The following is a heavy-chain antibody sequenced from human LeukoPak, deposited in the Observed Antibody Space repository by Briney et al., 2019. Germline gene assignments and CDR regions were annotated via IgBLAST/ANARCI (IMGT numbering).Heavy chain of an antibody. V-gene: IGHV3-7*01. CDR2: ITQDGSEK. J-gene: IGHJ4*02. D-gene: IGHD1-26*01. CDR3: ARLPLSNPSEWGMDY. Sequence: GGSLRLSCAASGFTFSSYWMNWVRQPPGKGLEWLANITQDGSEKYYVDSVKGRFTISRDNAKNSLYLQMNSLRAEDTAVYYCARLPLSNPSEWGMDYWGQGTLVTVSS. CDR1: GFTFSSYW.